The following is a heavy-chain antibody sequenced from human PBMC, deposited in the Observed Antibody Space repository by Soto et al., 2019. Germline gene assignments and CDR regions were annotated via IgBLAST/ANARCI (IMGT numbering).Heavy chain of an antibody. D-gene: IGHD4-17*01. CDR3: AKPRTYAGLRWGDFDY. V-gene: IGHV3-30-3*02. CDR1: GFTFSSYA. Sequence: QVQLVESGGGVVQPGRSLRLSCAASGFTFSSYAMHWVRQAPGKGLEWVAVISYDGSNKYYADSVKGRFTISRDNSKNTLYLQMNSLRAEDTAVYYCAKPRTYAGLRWGDFDYWGQGTLVTVSS. CDR2: ISYDGSNK. J-gene: IGHJ4*02.